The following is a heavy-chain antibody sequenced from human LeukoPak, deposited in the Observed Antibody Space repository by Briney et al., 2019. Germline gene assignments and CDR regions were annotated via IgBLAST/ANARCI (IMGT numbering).Heavy chain of an antibody. D-gene: IGHD5-24*01. CDR3: ARHRDGCKKGFDY. CDR2: IYYSGST. CDR1: GGSTSSYY. J-gene: IGHJ4*02. Sequence: PSETLSLTCTVSGGSTSSYYWSWIRQPPGKGPEWIGYIYYSGSTNYNPSLKSRVTISVDTSKNQFSLKLSSETAADTAVYYCARHRDGCKKGFDYWGQGTLVTVSS. V-gene: IGHV4-59*08.